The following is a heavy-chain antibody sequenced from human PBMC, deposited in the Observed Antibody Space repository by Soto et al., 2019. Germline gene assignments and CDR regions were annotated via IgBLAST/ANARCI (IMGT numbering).Heavy chain of an antibody. CDR1: GGTFSSYT. Sequence: ASVKVSCKASGGTFSSYTISWVRQAPGQGLEWMGRIIPILGIANYAQKFQGRVTITADKSTSTAYMELSSLRSEDTAVYYCARDGDEYCSGGSCYSDAFDIWGQGTMVTVSS. D-gene: IGHD2-15*01. CDR3: ARDGDEYCSGGSCYSDAFDI. V-gene: IGHV1-69*04. CDR2: IIPILGIA. J-gene: IGHJ3*02.